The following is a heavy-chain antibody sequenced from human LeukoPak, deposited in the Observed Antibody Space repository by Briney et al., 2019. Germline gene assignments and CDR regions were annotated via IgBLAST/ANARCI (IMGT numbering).Heavy chain of an antibody. Sequence: GRSLRLSCAVSGFTFSNYGMHWVRQAPGKGLEWVAVMWSDGSNKYYADSVKGRFTISRDNAKNSIYLQMNSLGADDTAMYYCARWDAYCSGGSCYFGGFAFDIWGQGTMVTVSS. D-gene: IGHD2-15*01. CDR1: GFTFSNYG. V-gene: IGHV3-33*01. CDR2: MWSDGSNK. J-gene: IGHJ3*02. CDR3: ARWDAYCSGGSCYFGGFAFDI.